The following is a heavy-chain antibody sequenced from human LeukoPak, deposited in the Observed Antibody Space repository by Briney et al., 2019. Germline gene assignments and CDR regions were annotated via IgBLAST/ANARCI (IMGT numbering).Heavy chain of an antibody. CDR1: GGSISSNRYY. Sequence: SETLSLSCTVSGGSISSNRYYWGWIRQPPGKGLEWIGSIYYSGSTYYNPSLKSRVTISVDTSMNLLSLKLSSVTAADTAVYYCASLPTDNWNYSDWGQGTLVTVSS. J-gene: IGHJ4*02. D-gene: IGHD1-7*01. CDR3: ASLPTDNWNYSD. CDR2: IYYSGST. V-gene: IGHV4-39*01.